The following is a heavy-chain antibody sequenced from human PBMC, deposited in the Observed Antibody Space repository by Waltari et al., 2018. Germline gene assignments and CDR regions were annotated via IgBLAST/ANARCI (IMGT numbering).Heavy chain of an antibody. V-gene: IGHV1-2*06. Sequence: QVQLVQSGAEVKNPGASVKVSCKAFGHTFTGYHLNWVRQDPGQGLEWMGHINTPSGITNNGQNFQGRVTMTLDMSVSTAYIEVTRLTSNDTAIYYCSRVSSGIWFDPWGQGTLVTVS. CDR3: SRVSSGIWFDP. J-gene: IGHJ5*02. CDR2: INTPSGIT. CDR1: GHTFTGYH.